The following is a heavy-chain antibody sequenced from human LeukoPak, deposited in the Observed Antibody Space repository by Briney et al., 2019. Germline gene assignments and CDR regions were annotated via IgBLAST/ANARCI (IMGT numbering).Heavy chain of an antibody. CDR2: IYYSGST. D-gene: IGHD6-19*01. J-gene: IGHJ4*02. CDR3: ARLQGGWQKLDY. CDR1: GGSISSSSYY. V-gene: IGHV4-39*01. Sequence: SETLPLTCTDCGGSISSSSYYWGWLRQPPGKGVELIGSIYYSGSTYYNPSLKSRVTISVDTSKNQFSLKRSSVTAADTAVYYCARLQGGWQKLDYWGQGTLVTVSS.